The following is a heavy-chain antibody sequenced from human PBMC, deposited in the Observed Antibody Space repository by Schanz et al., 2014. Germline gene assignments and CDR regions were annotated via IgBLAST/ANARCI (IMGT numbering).Heavy chain of an antibody. V-gene: IGHV1-18*01. CDR1: GYDFHIYA. J-gene: IGHJ4*02. D-gene: IGHD1-26*01. CDR2: ISGYTGDT. Sequence: QILLVQPGPEVKKPGASVTDSCKASGYDFHIYAYSWVRQAPGQGPEWIGWISGYTGDTKYAQKFQHRVNMTTDRTTSTVYMELRSLRFDDTAVYFCARDNGRIPAANSFDYWGQGSLVTVSS. CDR3: ARDNGRIPAANSFDY.